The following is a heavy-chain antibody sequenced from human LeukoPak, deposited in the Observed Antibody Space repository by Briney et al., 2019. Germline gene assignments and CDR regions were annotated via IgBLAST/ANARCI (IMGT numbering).Heavy chain of an antibody. Sequence: PGGSLRLSCATSGFTFSSQGMSWVRQAPGKGLEWVANIKQDGSEKYYVDSVKGRFTISRDNAKNSLYLQMNSLRAEDTAVYYCARDPQIVVVPAAMKGGYYFDYWGQGTLVTVSS. V-gene: IGHV3-7*01. J-gene: IGHJ4*02. CDR1: GFTFSSQG. D-gene: IGHD2-2*01. CDR3: ARDPQIVVVPAAMKGGYYFDY. CDR2: IKQDGSEK.